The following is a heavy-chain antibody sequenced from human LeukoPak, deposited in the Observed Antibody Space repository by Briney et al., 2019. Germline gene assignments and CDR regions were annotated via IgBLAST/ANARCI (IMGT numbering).Heavy chain of an antibody. CDR1: GFTFSSYS. CDR2: ISSSSYI. CDR3: AREPPHGDPPYGMDV. Sequence: PGGSLRLSCAASGFTFSSYSMNWVRQAPGKGLEWVSSISSSSYIYYADSVKGRFTISRDNAKNSLYLQMNSLRAEDTAVYYCAREPPHGDPPYGMDVWGQGTTVTVSS. V-gene: IGHV3-21*01. D-gene: IGHD4-17*01. J-gene: IGHJ6*02.